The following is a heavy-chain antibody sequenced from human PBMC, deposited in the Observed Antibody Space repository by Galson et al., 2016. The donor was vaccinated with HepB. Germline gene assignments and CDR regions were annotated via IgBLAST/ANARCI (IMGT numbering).Heavy chain of an antibody. V-gene: IGHV4-61*02. J-gene: IGHJ4*02. CDR1: GGSISSGSYY. D-gene: IGHD4-23*01. Sequence: SLTCTVSGGSISSGSYYWSWIRQPAGKGLEWIGRIYTSGSTNFNPSLKSRVTISVDTSKNQFSLKLSSVTTADTAVYYCAREKGYPTVAFDYWGQGTLVTVSS. CDR2: IYTSGST. CDR3: AREKGYPTVAFDY.